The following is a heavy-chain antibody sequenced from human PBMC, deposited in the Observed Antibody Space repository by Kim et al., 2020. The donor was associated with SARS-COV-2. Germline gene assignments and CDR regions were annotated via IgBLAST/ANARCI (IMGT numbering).Heavy chain of an antibody. D-gene: IGHD3-10*01. V-gene: IGHV3-20*04. CDR3: ARVLVWFGRNYGMAV. CDR2: INWNGGSR. J-gene: IGHJ6*04. CDR1: GFTFDDYG. Sequence: GGSLRLSCVASGFTFDDYGLSWVRQAPGKGLEWVSGINWNGGSRYYADSVRGRFTISRDDAKNSLYLQMNSLRDEDTALYYRARVLVWFGRNYGMAVGG.